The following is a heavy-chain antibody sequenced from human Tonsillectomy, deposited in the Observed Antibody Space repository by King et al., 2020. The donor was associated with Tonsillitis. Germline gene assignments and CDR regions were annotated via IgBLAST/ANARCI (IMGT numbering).Heavy chain of an antibody. CDR1: GFTFANYA. V-gene: IGHV3-23*04. CDR3: ARWTPATPRFDY. J-gene: IGHJ4*02. Sequence: VQLVESGGGLVQPGGSLRLSCAASGFTFANYAMSWVRQAPGKGLEWVSGITGSGGSTFSADSVKGRFTISRDNSKNSLYLQMNSLRAEDTAVYYCARWTPATPRFDYWGQGTLVTVSS. CDR2: ITGSGGST. D-gene: IGHD2-15*01.